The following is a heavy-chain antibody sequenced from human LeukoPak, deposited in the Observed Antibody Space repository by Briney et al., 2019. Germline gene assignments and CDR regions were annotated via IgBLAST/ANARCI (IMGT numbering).Heavy chain of an antibody. CDR2: ISYDGSNK. J-gene: IGHJ3*02. CDR1: GFTFSSYA. D-gene: IGHD3-16*02. V-gene: IGHV3-30-3*01. Sequence: GGSLRLSCAASGFTFSSYAMHWVRQAPGKGLEWVAVISYDGSNKYYADSVKGRFTISRDNAKNSLYLQMNSLRAEDTAVYYCAREPTYYDYVWGSYRYTPAAFDIWGQGTMVTVSS. CDR3: AREPTYYDYVWGSYRYTPAAFDI.